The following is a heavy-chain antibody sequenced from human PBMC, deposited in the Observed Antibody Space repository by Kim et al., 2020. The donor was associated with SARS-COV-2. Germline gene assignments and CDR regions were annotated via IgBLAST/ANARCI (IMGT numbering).Heavy chain of an antibody. CDR3: ARSEFWSGYYHDYYYYYMDV. J-gene: IGHJ6*03. Sequence: SVKVSCKASGGTFSSYAISWVRQAPGQGLEWMGRIIPILGIANYAQKFQDRVTITADKSTSTAYMELSSLRSEDTAVYYCARSEFWSGYYHDYYYYYMDVWGKGTTVTVSS. D-gene: IGHD3-3*01. CDR1: GGTFSSYA. CDR2: IIPILGIA. V-gene: IGHV1-69*04.